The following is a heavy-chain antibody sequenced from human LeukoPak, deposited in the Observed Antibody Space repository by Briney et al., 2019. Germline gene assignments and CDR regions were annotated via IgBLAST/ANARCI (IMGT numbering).Heavy chain of an antibody. V-gene: IGHV4-61*02. D-gene: IGHD6-19*01. Sequence: NPSETLSLTRTVSGGSISSGSYYWSWIRQPAGKGLEWIGRIYTSGSTNYNPSLKSRVTMSVDTSKNQFSLKLSSVTAADTAVYYCARLAQRGIAVAGWFDPWGQGTLVTVSS. J-gene: IGHJ5*02. CDR1: GGSISSGSYY. CDR2: IYTSGST. CDR3: ARLAQRGIAVAGWFDP.